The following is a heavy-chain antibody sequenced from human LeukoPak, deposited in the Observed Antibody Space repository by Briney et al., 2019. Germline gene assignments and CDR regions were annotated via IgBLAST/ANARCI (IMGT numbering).Heavy chain of an antibody. D-gene: IGHD3-10*01. CDR3: ARERNYYGSGSYYNPADY. CDR1: GFTVSSYW. J-gene: IGHJ4*02. Sequence: GRCLRLSCAAAGFTVSSYWMGWVRPAPGEGLGWVATIKQDGSAKYYVHSVKGRFTISRDNAKNSPYLQMNSLRAEDTAVYYCARERNYYGSGSYYNPADYWGQGTLVTVSS. V-gene: IGHV3-7*01. CDR2: IKQDGSAK.